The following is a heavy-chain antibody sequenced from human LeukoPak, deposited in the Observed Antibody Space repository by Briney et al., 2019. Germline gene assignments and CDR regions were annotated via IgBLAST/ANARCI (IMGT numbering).Heavy chain of an antibody. CDR2: IYYSGST. CDR1: GGSIRSSYYY. V-gene: IGHV4-31*03. J-gene: IGHJ4*02. D-gene: IGHD3-9*01. Sequence: SETLSLTCTVSGGSIRSSYYYWGWIRQPPGKGLEWIGYIYYSGSTYYNPSLKSRVTISVDTSKNQFSLKLSSVTAADTAVYYCASNRGDWLFNYWGQGTLVTVSS. CDR3: ASNRGDWLFNY.